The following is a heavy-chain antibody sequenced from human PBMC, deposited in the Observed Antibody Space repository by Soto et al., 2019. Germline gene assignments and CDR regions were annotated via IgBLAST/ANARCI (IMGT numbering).Heavy chain of an antibody. J-gene: IGHJ4*02. CDR3: ARGSTYYFDY. V-gene: IGHV4-30-4*01. Sequence: QVQLQESGPGLVKPSPTLALTCTVSGGSISSGDYYWRWIRQPPGKGLEWIGYIYYSGSTYYNPSRKSRVTISVDTSRNQFSLKLSSVTAADTAVYYCARGSTYYFDYWGQGTLVTVSS. CDR2: IYYSGST. CDR1: GGSISSGDYY.